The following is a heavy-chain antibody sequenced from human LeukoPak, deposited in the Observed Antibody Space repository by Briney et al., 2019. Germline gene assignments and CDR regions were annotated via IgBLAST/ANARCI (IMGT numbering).Heavy chain of an antibody. CDR1: GFTFSSYA. CDR3: AKDADPRPFYFDY. CDR2: ISGSGGST. J-gene: IGHJ4*02. V-gene: IGHV3-23*01. Sequence: PGASLRLSCAASGFTFSSYAMSWVRQAPGKGLEWVSEISGSGGSTYYADSVKGRFTISRDNSENTLYLQMDSLRVEDTAVYYCAKDADPRPFYFDYWGQGILVTVSS.